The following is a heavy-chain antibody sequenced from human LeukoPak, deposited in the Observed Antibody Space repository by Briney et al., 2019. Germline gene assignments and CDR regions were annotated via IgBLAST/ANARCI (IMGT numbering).Heavy chain of an antibody. J-gene: IGHJ4*02. CDR3: ARARDSSWDY. CDR1: GFTFSGFW. CDR2: INSDGSEG. Sequence: GGSLRLSCAVSGFTFSGFWMSWSRQAPGKGLEWVASINSDGSEGYYADVVKGRFTISRDNAKNSLYLQINSLRAEDTAVYYCARARDSSWDYWGQGTLVTVSS. D-gene: IGHD6-13*01. V-gene: IGHV3-7*03.